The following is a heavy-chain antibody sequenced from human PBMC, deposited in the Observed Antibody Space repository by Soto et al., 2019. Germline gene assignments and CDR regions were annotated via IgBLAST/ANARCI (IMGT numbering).Heavy chain of an antibody. CDR2: ISYDGSNK. V-gene: IGHV3-30-3*01. D-gene: IGHD2-2*01. CDR1: GFTFSSYA. CDR3: ARGPSSLTRFDY. J-gene: IGHJ4*02. Sequence: GGSVRLSXAASGFTFSSYAMHWVRQAPGKGLEWVAVISYDGSNKYYADSVKGRSTISRDNSKNTLYVQMNSLRAEDTAVYYCARGPSSLTRFDYWGQGTLGTVSA.